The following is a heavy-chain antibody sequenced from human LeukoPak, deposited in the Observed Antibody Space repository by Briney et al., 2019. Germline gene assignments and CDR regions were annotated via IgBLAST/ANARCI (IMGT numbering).Heavy chain of an antibody. J-gene: IGHJ4*02. Sequence: ASVKVSCKASGYTFTGYYMHWVRQAPGQGLEWMGWINPNSGGTNYAQKLQGRVTMTTDTSTSTAYMELRSLRSDDTAVYYCARDKGLMGWLLPSNDYWGQGTLVTVSS. V-gene: IGHV1-2*02. CDR3: ARDKGLMGWLLPSNDY. D-gene: IGHD3-3*01. CDR2: INPNSGGT. CDR1: GYTFTGYY.